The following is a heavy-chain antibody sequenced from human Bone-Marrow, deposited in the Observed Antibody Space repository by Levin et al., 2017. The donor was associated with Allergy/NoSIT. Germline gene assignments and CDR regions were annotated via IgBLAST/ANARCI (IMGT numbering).Heavy chain of an antibody. V-gene: IGHV3-11*03. D-gene: IGHD2-2*02. J-gene: IGHJ6*04. CDR3: ARQDALDIVVVPAAIRGGFLLGGGRMDV. CDR2: ISSSSSYT. Sequence: PGGSLRLSCAASGFTFSDYYMSWIRQAPGKGLEWVSYISSSSSYTNYADSVKGRFTISRDNAKNSLYLQMNSLRAEDTAVYYCARQDALDIVVVPAAIRGGFLLGGGRMDVWGKGTTVTVSS. CDR1: GFTFSDYY.